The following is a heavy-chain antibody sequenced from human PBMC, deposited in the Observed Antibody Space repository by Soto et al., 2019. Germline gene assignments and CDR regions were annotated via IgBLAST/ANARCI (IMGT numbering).Heavy chain of an antibody. Sequence: QVHLVESGGGVVQPGRSLRLSCEASGFTFNSYPSHWVRQAPGKGLEWVAVISYDGRNDYYGDSVRGRFTISRDNSKNTVYLQMNSLTPEDTAVYYCERDPYFDYWGQGTLVTVSS. V-gene: IGHV3-30*04. J-gene: IGHJ4*02. CDR2: ISYDGRND. CDR3: ERDPYFDY. CDR1: GFTFNSYP.